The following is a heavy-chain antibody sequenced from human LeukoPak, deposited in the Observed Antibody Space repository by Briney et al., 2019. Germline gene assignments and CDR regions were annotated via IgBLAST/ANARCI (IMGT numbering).Heavy chain of an antibody. J-gene: IGHJ4*02. CDR1: GYTFTGYY. CDR3: ARSGSNKYYFDY. Sequence: ASVKVSCKASGYTFTGYYMHWVRQAPGQGLEWMGWINPNSGGTNYAQKFQGRVTITADKSTSTAYMELSSLRSEDTAVYYCARSGSNKYYFDYWGQGTLVTVSS. V-gene: IGHV1-2*02. D-gene: IGHD3-10*01. CDR2: INPNSGGT.